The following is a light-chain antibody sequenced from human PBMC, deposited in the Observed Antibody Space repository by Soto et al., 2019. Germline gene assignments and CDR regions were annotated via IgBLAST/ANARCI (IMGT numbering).Light chain of an antibody. CDR3: QSYDSSLSGSV. Sequence: QSVLTQPPSASATPGQRVTISCSGSSSNIGSNSVNWYQQVPGTAPRLLIYSNNQRPSGVPDRLSGSKSGTSASLAIGGLQSEDEADYYCQSYDSSLSGSVFGGGTKLTVL. J-gene: IGLJ2*01. CDR2: SNN. V-gene: IGLV1-44*01. CDR1: SSNIGSNS.